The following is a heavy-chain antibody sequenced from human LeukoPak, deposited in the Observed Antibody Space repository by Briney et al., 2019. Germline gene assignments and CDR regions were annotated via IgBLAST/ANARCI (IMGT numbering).Heavy chain of an antibody. CDR1: GGSISSSSYY. V-gene: IGHV4-39*01. J-gene: IGHJ1*01. Sequence: SETLSLTCTVSGGSISSSSYYWGWIRQPPGKGLEWIGSIYYSGSTYYNPSLKSRVTISVDTSKNQFSLKLSSVTAADTAVYYCARIRLVPAAKSEYFQHWGQGTLVTVSS. D-gene: IGHD2-2*01. CDR2: IYYSGST. CDR3: ARIRLVPAAKSEYFQH.